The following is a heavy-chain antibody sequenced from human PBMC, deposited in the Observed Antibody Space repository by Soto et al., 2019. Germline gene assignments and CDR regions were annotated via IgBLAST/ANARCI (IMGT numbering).Heavy chain of an antibody. Sequence: GGSLRLSCAASGFTFSSYSMNWVRQAPGRGLEWVSSISSSSSYIYYADSVKGRFTISRDNAKYSLYLQMNSLRAEDTAVYYCARDIPYYDFCSGYPNPDYYMDVWGKGTTVTVSS. D-gene: IGHD3-3*01. CDR3: ARDIPYYDFCSGYPNPDYYMDV. V-gene: IGHV3-21*01. CDR2: ISSSSSYI. J-gene: IGHJ6*03. CDR1: GFTFSSYS.